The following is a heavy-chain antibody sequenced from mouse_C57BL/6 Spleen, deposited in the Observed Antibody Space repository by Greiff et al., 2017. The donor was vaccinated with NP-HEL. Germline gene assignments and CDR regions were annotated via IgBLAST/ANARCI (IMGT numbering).Heavy chain of an antibody. CDR1: GFTFSNYW. J-gene: IGHJ2*01. CDR2: IRLKSDNYAT. Sequence: EVKLVESGGGLVQPGGSMKLSCVASGFTFSNYWMNWVRQSPEKGLEWVAQIRLKSDNYATHYAESVKGRFTISRDDSKSSVYLQMNNLRAEDTGIYYCIGGTGTSSFDYWGQGTTLTVSS. V-gene: IGHV6-3*01. D-gene: IGHD4-1*01. CDR3: IGGTGTSSFDY.